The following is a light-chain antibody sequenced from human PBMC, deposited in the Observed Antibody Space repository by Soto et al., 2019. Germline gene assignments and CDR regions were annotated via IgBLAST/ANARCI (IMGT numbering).Light chain of an antibody. CDR3: QQYDNYWP. CDR1: QSISSW. Sequence: SQMTQNKSTLPAPAGDRVTITCRASQSISSWLAWYQHKPGKAPKLLIYDASNLDSGVPSRFSGSGSGTEFSLTISNLQPDDCATYYCQQYDNYWPFGQGSIVDI. V-gene: IGKV1-5*01. J-gene: IGKJ1*01. CDR2: DAS.